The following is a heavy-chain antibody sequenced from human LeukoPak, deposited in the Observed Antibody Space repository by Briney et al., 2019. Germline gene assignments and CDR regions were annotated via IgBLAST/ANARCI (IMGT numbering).Heavy chain of an antibody. V-gene: IGHV4-39*07. CDR1: GGSISSSRYY. D-gene: IGHD2-2*01. Sequence: PSETLSLTCTVSGGSISSSRYYWGWIRQPPGKGLEWIGSIHYSRSTYYNPSLKSRVTVSVDTSENQFSLKLSSVAAADTAVYFCVRTRLSDHIVRAAERADDACDMWGQGTMVTVSS. J-gene: IGHJ3*02. CDR3: VRTRLSDHIVRAAERADDACDM. CDR2: IHYSRST.